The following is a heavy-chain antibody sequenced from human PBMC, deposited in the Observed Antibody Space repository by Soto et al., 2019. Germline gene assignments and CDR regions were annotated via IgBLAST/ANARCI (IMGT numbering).Heavy chain of an antibody. J-gene: IGHJ6*02. CDR2: IDPSDSYT. Sequence: HGESLKISCKGSGYSFTSYWISWVRQMPGKGLEWMGRIDPSDSYTNYSPSFQGHVTISADKSISTAYLQWSSLKASDTAMYYCASSPRGYCSSTSCRELGNYYGMDGWGQGTTVTVSS. D-gene: IGHD2-2*01. CDR1: GYSFTSYW. CDR3: ASSPRGYCSSTSCRELGNYYGMDG. V-gene: IGHV5-10-1*01.